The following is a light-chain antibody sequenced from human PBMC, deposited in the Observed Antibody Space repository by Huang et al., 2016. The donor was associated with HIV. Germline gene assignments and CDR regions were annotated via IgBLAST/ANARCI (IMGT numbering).Light chain of an antibody. CDR3: QQYNNWPRT. J-gene: IGKJ2*01. Sequence: ERVMTQSPDTLSVSPGERATLYCRASQYVSSNLAWYQQKPGQAPRLLVYGASTRVIDIPARFSGSGSGTEFTLTISSLQSEDSAVYYCQQYNNWPRTFGQGPSWRSN. V-gene: IGKV3-15*01. CDR2: GAS. CDR1: QYVSSN.